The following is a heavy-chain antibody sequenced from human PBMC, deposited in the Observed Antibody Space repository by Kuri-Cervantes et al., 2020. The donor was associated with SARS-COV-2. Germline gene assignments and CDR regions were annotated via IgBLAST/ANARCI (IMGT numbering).Heavy chain of an antibody. D-gene: IGHD2-21*02. J-gene: IGHJ4*02. V-gene: IGHV1-2*02. CDR1: GYTFTGYY. Sequence: ASVKASCKASGYTFTGYYMHWVRQAPGQGLEWMGWINPNSGGTNYAQKFQGRVTMTRDTSISTAYMELSRLRSDDTAVYYCARADPPLAYCGGDCRLFDYWGQGTLVTVSS. CDR3: ARADPPLAYCGGDCRLFDY. CDR2: INPNSGGT.